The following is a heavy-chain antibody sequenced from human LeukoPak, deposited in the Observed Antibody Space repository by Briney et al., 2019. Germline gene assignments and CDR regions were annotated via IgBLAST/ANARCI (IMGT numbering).Heavy chain of an antibody. D-gene: IGHD3-16*01. CDR1: GFTFSSYW. CDR3: ARTVFATGGASDY. CDR2: IKQDGSEN. V-gene: IGHV3-7*01. Sequence: GGSLRLSCAASGFTFSSYWMTWVRQAPGKGLEWVANIKQDGSENYYLDSVKGRFTISRDNAKKSLYLQMNSLRAEDTAVYYCARTVFATGGASDYWGQGTLVTVSS. J-gene: IGHJ4*02.